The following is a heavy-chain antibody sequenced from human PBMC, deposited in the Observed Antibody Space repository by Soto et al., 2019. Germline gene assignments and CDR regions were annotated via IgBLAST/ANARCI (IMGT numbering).Heavy chain of an antibody. CDR3: TTDPLNGYSNYVVYYYMDV. V-gene: IGHV3-15*01. CDR2: IKSKTDGGTT. CDR1: GFTFSNAW. D-gene: IGHD4-4*01. Sequence: EVQLVESGGGLVKPGGSLRLSCAASGFTFSNAWMSWVRQAPGKGLEWVGRIKSKTDGGTTDYAAPVKGRFTISRDDSKNTLYLQMNSLKTEDTAVYYCTTDPLNGYSNYVVYYYMDVWGKGTTVTVSS. J-gene: IGHJ6*03.